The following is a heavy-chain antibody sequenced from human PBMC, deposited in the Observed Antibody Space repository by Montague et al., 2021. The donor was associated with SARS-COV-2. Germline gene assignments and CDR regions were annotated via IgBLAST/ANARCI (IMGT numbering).Heavy chain of an antibody. V-gene: IGHV4-34*01. Sequence: SDTLSLTCAVHGTSFSGYYWNWIRQPPGKGLEWIGEINHGGSTKYSPSLKSQLTISADTSKNQFSLKLTSVAAADTAVYYCARLRDGVVPSPILGVGPYYSYYCMDVWGRGTTVTVSS. CDR2: INHGGST. D-gene: IGHD3-10*01. CDR1: GTSFSGYY. J-gene: IGHJ6*03. CDR3: ARLRDGVVPSPILGVGPYYSYYCMDV.